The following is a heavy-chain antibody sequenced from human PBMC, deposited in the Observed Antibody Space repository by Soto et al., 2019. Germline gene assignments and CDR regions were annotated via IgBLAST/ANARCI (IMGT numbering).Heavy chain of an antibody. Sequence: PGGSLRLSCAASGFSVRTNYRSWVRHAPGKGLEWVSVFESGGSIYYADSVKGRFIISRDYARNTVDLQLNSLRADDTAVYYCARAGVTPDFFDYWGQGTLVTVSS. V-gene: IGHV3-53*01. CDR2: FESGGSI. CDR3: ARAGVTPDFFDY. CDR1: GFSVRTNY. J-gene: IGHJ4*02. D-gene: IGHD2-21*02.